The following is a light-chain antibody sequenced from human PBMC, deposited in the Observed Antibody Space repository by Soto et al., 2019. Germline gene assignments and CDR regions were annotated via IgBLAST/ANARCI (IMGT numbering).Light chain of an antibody. Sequence: DFQMTQSPSFVSASVGDRVTITCRASQGISSWLAWYQQRPGQAPKLLIYGASSVQSGVPSRFSGSGSGTDFTLTISSLQPEDFAIYDCQQTNTCPITFGQGTRLEI. J-gene: IGKJ5*01. CDR2: GAS. CDR3: QQTNTCPIT. V-gene: IGKV1-12*01. CDR1: QGISSW.